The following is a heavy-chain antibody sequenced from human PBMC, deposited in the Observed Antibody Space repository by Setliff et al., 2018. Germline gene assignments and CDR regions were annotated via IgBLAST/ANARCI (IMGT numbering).Heavy chain of an antibody. CDR3: ARGKGSWVLLRWFDP. J-gene: IGHJ5*02. V-gene: IGHV4-34*01. Sequence: SETLSLTCAVYGGSFSGYYWTWIRQPPGKGLEWIGEINHSGSTNYNPSLKSRVTISVDTSKNQFSLKLSSVTAADTAVYYCARGKGSWVLLRWFDPWGQGTLVTRLL. CDR2: INHSGST. CDR1: GGSFSGYY. D-gene: IGHD3-10*01.